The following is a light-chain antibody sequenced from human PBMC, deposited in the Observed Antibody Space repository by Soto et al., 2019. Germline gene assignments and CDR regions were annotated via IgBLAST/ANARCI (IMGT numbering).Light chain of an antibody. Sequence: DIQMTQSPSTLSASVGDRVTITCRASESISSWLAWYQQKPGKAPKLLIYKASSLESGVPSRFTGSGSGTEFTLTISSLHPDDFATYHCQQYSRFSLTFGGGTKVEIK. J-gene: IGKJ4*01. CDR2: KAS. V-gene: IGKV1-5*03. CDR3: QQYSRFSLT. CDR1: ESISSW.